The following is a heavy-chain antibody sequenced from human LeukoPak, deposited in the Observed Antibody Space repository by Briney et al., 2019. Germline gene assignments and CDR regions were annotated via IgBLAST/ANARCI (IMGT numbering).Heavy chain of an antibody. CDR3: ARARIQLWPYYYMDV. Sequence: GGSLRLSCAASGFTFSDYNMRWIRQAPGKGLVWVSRINSDGSSTSYADSVKGRFTISRDNAKNTLYLQMNSLRAEDAAVYYCARARIQLWPYYYMDVWGKGTTVTVSS. CDR1: GFTFSDYN. CDR2: INSDGSST. D-gene: IGHD5-18*01. J-gene: IGHJ6*03. V-gene: IGHV3-74*01.